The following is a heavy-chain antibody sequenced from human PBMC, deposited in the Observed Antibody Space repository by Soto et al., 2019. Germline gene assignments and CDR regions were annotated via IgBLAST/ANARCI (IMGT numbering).Heavy chain of an antibody. CDR1: GYTFTGYY. CDR2: INPNSGGT. J-gene: IGHJ4*02. CDR3: ARQLLYDYVWGSYRYTRPFDY. D-gene: IGHD3-16*02. Sequence: SVKVSCKASGYTFTGYYMHWLRQAPGQGLEWMGWINPNSGGTNYAQKFQGRVTMTRDTSISTAYMELSRLRSDDTAVYYCARQLLYDYVWGSYRYTRPFDYWGQGTLVTVYS. V-gene: IGHV1-2*02.